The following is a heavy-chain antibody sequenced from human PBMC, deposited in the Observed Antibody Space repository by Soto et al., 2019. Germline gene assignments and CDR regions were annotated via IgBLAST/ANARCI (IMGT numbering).Heavy chain of an antibody. CDR3: ARGAAGSGFDY. CDR2: INPSGGST. CDR1: GYTFTSYY. J-gene: IGHJ4*02. D-gene: IGHD6-13*01. Sequence: QVQLVQSGAEVKKPGASVKVSCEASGYTFTSYYIHWVRQAPGQGLEWMGIINPSGGSTSYAQKFQGRVTMTSDTSTSTVYMELSCLRSEDTAVYYCARGAAGSGFDYWGQGTLVIVSS. V-gene: IGHV1-46*01.